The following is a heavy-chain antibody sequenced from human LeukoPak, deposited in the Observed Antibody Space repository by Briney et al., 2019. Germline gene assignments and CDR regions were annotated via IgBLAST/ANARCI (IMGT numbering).Heavy chain of an antibody. CDR2: FLYSGTT. D-gene: IGHD4-11*01. CDR1: NGAVKNYY. CDR3: ATLVYSGCRYHFDT. Sequence: SETLSLTCSVSNGAVKNYYWTWIRQPPGQGLEWIGNFLYSGTTTYRASLDSRLIISVDNSKNTVSLRLFSVTAADTAVYYCATLVYSGCRYHFDTWGQGTLVTVSS. V-gene: IGHV4-59*02. J-gene: IGHJ4*02.